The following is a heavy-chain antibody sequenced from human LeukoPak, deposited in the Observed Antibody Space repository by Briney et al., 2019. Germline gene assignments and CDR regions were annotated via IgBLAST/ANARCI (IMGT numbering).Heavy chain of an antibody. J-gene: IGHJ4*02. CDR1: GYTFTNYA. CDR3: ARVVKYSSGPLTDLLPYYFDS. Sequence: ASVKVSCKASGYTFTNYAMHWVRQAPGQRLEWMGWINAGNGNTKHSQEFRGRVTISRDTSASTAYMELSSLTSEDMAVYYCARVVKYSSGPLTDLLPYYFDSWGQGTLVTVSS. D-gene: IGHD6-19*01. V-gene: IGHV1-3*03. CDR2: INAGNGNT.